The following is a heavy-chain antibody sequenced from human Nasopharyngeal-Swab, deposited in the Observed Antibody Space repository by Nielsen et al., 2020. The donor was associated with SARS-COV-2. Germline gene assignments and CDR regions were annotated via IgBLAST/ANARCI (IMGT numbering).Heavy chain of an antibody. J-gene: IGHJ6*02. V-gene: IGHV1-46*01. D-gene: IGHD3-16*01. CDR3: AVAGGGILGTYYYYGMDV. CDR1: GYTFTSYY. Sequence: ASVHVSCKASGYTFTSYYMHWVRQPPAQGLEWMGIINPSGGSTSYAQKFQGRVTMTRDTSTSTVYMELSSLRSEDTAVYYCAVAGGGILGTYYYYGMDVWGQGTTVTVSS. CDR2: INPSGGST.